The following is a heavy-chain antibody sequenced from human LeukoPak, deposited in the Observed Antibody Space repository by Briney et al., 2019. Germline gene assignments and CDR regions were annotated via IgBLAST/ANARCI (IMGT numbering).Heavy chain of an antibody. J-gene: IGHJ4*02. D-gene: IGHD6-6*01. V-gene: IGHV3-23*01. CDR2: ISGSGGST. CDR1: GFAFSSYA. Sequence: GGSLRLSCAASGFAFSSYAMSWVRQAPGKGLEWVSAISGSGGSTYYADSVKGRFTISRDNSKNTLYLQMNSLRAEDTAVYYCAKEWWSSSSPLHFDYWGQGTLVTVSS. CDR3: AKEWWSSSSPLHFDY.